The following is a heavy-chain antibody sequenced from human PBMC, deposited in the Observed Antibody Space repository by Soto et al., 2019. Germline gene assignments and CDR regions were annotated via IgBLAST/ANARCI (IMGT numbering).Heavy chain of an antibody. V-gene: IGHV3-30-3*01. CDR2: ISYDGSNK. D-gene: IGHD4-17*01. J-gene: IGHJ4*02. Sequence: QVQLVESGGGVVQPGRSLRLSCAASGFTFSSYAMHWVRQAPGQGLEWVAVISYDGSNKYYADSVKGRFTISRDNSKNTLYLQMNSLRAEDTAVYYCARVPTTVVTPFYFDYWGQGTLVTVSS. CDR1: GFTFSSYA. CDR3: ARVPTTVVTPFYFDY.